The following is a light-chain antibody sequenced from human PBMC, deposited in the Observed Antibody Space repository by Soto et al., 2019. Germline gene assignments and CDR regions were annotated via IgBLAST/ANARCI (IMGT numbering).Light chain of an antibody. CDR1: QSVSSN. V-gene: IGKV3-15*01. CDR2: GAS. Sequence: EIVMTQSPATLSVSPGERATLSCRASQSVSSNLAWYQQKPGQAPRLLIYGASTRATGIPARFSGSGSGTEFTLTISSLQSEDFAVYYCQQYNNWPPKTFSQGTKVESK. J-gene: IGKJ1*01. CDR3: QQYNNWPPKT.